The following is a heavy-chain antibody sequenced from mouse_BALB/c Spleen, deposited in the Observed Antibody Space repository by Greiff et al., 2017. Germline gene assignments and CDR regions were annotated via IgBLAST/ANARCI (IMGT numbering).Heavy chain of an antibody. J-gene: IGHJ1*01. D-gene: IGHD2-1*01. CDR3: ARGGNYWYFDV. V-gene: IGHV1S137*01. CDR1: GYTFTDYA. Sequence: VKLQESGAELVRPGVSVKISCKGSGYTFTDYAMHWVKQSHAKSLEWIGVISTYYGDASYNQKFKGKATMTVDKSSSTAYMELARLTSEDSAIYYCARGGNYWYFDVWGAGTTVTVSS. CDR2: ISTYYGDA.